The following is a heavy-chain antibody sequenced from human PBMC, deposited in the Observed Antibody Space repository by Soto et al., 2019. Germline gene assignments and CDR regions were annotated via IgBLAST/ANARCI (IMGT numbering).Heavy chain of an antibody. V-gene: IGHV4-39*01. CDR2: IYYSGST. J-gene: IGHJ4*02. CDR1: GGSISSSSYY. Sequence: QLQLQESGPGLVKPSETLSLTCTVSGGSISSSSYYWGWIRQPPGKGLEWCGSIYYSGSTYYNPSLKSHVTRSVDTSKTQFSLKLSSVTAADAAVYSGARRGDIDYWGQGPLVTVSS. D-gene: IGHD3-9*01. CDR3: ARRGDIDY.